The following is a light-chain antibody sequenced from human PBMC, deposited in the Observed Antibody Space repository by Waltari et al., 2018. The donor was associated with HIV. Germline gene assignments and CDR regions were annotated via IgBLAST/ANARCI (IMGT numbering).Light chain of an antibody. CDR2: GAS. V-gene: IGKV1-39*01. Sequence: DIQMTQSPLCLSASVGDRVTITCRTSQNIGNYLNWYLHKPGTAPKLLIFGASSLQGGVPSRFSGAGSGTDFFLTINNLQLEDFGIYYCQQSYNSPPTFGRGTKLEL. CDR3: QQSYNSPPT. J-gene: IGKJ2*01. CDR1: QNIGNY.